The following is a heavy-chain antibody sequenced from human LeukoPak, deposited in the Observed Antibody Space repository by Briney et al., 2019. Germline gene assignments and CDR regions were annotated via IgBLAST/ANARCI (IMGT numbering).Heavy chain of an antibody. CDR2: ITDDGGST. D-gene: IGHD3-16*01. V-gene: IGHV3-23*01. CDR1: GFTFSNYA. Sequence: GGSLRLSCAASGFTFSNYAMSWVRQAPGEGPEWVSAITDDGGSTYYADSVKGRFTISRGNSMNTLFLQMTSLRGDDTAVYYCAKGSGGGRPYYFDFWGQGTLVTVSS. CDR3: AKGSGGGRPYYFDF. J-gene: IGHJ4*01.